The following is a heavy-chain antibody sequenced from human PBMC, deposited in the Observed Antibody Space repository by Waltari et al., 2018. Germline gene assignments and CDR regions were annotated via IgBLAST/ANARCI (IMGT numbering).Heavy chain of an antibody. D-gene: IGHD2-15*01. CDR1: GGTFSSYA. J-gene: IGHJ4*02. V-gene: IGHV1-69*12. CDR2: IIPIFGTA. Sequence: QVQLVQSGAEVKKPGSSVKVSCKASGGTFSSYAISWVRQAPGQGLEWMGGIIPIFGTANYAQKFQGRVTITADESTSTAYMELSSLRSEDTAVYYCARPRASVVVVAAKPKSLGGFGYWGQGTLVTVSS. CDR3: ARPRASVVVVAAKPKSLGGFGY.